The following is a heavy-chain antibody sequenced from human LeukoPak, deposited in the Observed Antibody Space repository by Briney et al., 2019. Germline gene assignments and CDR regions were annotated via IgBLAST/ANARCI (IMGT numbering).Heavy chain of an antibody. J-gene: IGHJ4*02. D-gene: IGHD3-10*01. V-gene: IGHV3-23*01. CDR3: ARNRGSGSYFLYSFDY. CDR1: GFTFSSYE. CDR2: LSGSGGST. Sequence: GGSLRLSCAASGFTFSSYEMNWVRQAPGKGLEWVSTLSGSGGSTYYADSVKGRFAISRDNSKNTVYLQMNSLRVEDTAVYYCARNRGSGSYFLYSFDYWGPGTLVTVSS.